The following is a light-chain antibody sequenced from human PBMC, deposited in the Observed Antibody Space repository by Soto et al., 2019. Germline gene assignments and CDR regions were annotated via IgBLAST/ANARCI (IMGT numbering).Light chain of an antibody. CDR1: TGAVTTTHY. J-gene: IGLJ2*01. V-gene: IGLV7-46*01. CDR2: HTS. Sequence: QAVVTQEPSLTVSPGGTVTLTCGSNTGAVTTTHYASWFQQRPGQAPKTLIYHTSDKQSWTPARFSGSLLGGKAALTLSGAQPEDEAVYYSLLSYNGVGEVFGGGTKVTVL. CDR3: LLSYNGVGEV.